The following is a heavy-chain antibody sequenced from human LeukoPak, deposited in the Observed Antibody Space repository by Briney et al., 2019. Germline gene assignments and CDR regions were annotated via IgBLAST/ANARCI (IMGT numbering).Heavy chain of an antibody. J-gene: IGHJ1*01. D-gene: IGHD4-23*01. CDR3: ARGPDYGGNSFMEYFQH. CDR2: ISSSSSYI. CDR1: GFTFSSYE. V-gene: IGHV3-21*05. Sequence: PGGSLRLSCAASGFTFSSYEMNWVRQAPGKGLEWVSYISSSSSYIYYADSVKGRFTISRDNAKNSLYLQMNSLRAEDTAVYYCARGPDYGGNSFMEYFQHWGQGTLVTVSS.